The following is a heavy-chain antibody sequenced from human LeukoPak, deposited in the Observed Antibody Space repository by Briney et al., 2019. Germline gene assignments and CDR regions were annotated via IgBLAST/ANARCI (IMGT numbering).Heavy chain of an antibody. Sequence: QPGGSLRLSCAASGFTFSIYAMSWVRQAPGKGLGWVSAIGGRTDTTYYVDSVKGRFTISRDNSKNTLFLQMNSLRAEDTAVYCCATEGGPPIERYWGQGTLVTVSS. CDR3: ATEGGPPIERY. D-gene: IGHD2-15*01. CDR2: IGGRTDTT. J-gene: IGHJ4*02. CDR1: GFTFSIYA. V-gene: IGHV3-23*01.